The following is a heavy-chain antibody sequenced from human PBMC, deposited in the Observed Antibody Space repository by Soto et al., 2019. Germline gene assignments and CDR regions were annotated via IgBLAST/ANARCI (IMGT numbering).Heavy chain of an antibody. Sequence: ASVKVSCKASGYTFTSYDINWVRQATGQGLEWMGWMNPNSGNTGYAQKFQGRVTMTRNTSISTAYMELSSLRSEDTAVYYCARVSWSSSWYGDYYYGMDVWGQGSTVTVSS. V-gene: IGHV1-8*01. CDR1: GYTFTSYD. D-gene: IGHD6-13*01. CDR2: MNPNSGNT. J-gene: IGHJ6*02. CDR3: ARVSWSSSWYGDYYYGMDV.